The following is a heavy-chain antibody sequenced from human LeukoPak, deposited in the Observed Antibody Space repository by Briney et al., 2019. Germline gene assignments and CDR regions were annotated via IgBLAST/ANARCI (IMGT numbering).Heavy chain of an antibody. Sequence: PSETLSLTCTVSGDSISSSSYYWGWIRQPPGKGLEWIGSIYYSGSTYYNPSLKSQVTISVDKSKNQFSLKLSSVTAADTAVYYCASRGWIQLWLRASDDAFDIWGQGTMVTVSS. D-gene: IGHD5-18*01. V-gene: IGHV4-39*07. CDR2: IYYSGST. CDR3: ASRGWIQLWLRASDDAFDI. J-gene: IGHJ3*02. CDR1: GDSISSSSYY.